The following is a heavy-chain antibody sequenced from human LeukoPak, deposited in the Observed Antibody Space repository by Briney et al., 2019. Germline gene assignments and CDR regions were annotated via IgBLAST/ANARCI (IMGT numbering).Heavy chain of an antibody. D-gene: IGHD3-3*01. V-gene: IGHV1-69*13. CDR2: IIPIFGTA. CDR3: ARDLWGGYYGSDV. Sequence: GASVKVSCKASGGTFSSYAISWVQQAAGQGLEWMGGIIPIFGTANYAQKFQGRVTITADESTSTAYMELSSLRSEDTAVYYCARDLWGGYYGSDVWGQGTTVTVSS. CDR1: GGTFSSYA. J-gene: IGHJ6*02.